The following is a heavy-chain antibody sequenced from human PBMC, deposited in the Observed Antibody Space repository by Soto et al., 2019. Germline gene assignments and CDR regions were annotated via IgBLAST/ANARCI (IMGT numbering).Heavy chain of an antibody. CDR2: IYYSGST. D-gene: IGHD3-9*01. CDR1: GGSISSGGYY. Sequence: QVQLQESGPGLVKPSQTLSLTCTVSGGSISSGGYYWSWIRQHPGKGLEWIGYIYYSGSTYYNPSLKSRVTISVDTSKNQFSLKLSSVTAADTAVYYCARETVTYYDILTGYSSRWFEPWGQGTLVTVSS. CDR3: ARETVTYYDILTGYSSRWFEP. J-gene: IGHJ5*02. V-gene: IGHV4-31*03.